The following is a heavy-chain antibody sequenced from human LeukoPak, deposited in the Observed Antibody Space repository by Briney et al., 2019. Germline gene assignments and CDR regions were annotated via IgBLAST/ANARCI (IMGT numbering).Heavy chain of an antibody. CDR2: IYYSGST. CDR3: ARGLLGFCSGGSCYGGWFDP. CDR1: GGSISSYY. D-gene: IGHD2-15*01. J-gene: IGHJ5*02. Sequence: SETLSLTCTVSGGSISSYYWSWIRQPPGKGLEWIGYIYYSGSTNYNPSLNSRVTMSVDTSKNQFSLKLSSVTAADTAVYYCARGLLGFCSGGSCYGGWFDPWGQGTLVTVSS. V-gene: IGHV4-59*01.